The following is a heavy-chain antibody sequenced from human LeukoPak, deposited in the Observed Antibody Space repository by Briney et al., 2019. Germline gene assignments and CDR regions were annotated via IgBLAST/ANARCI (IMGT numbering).Heavy chain of an antibody. Sequence: GGSLRLSCAASGFTFSSYSMNWVRQAPGKGLEWVSSISSSSYIYYADSVKGRFTISRDNAKNSLYLQMNSLRAEDTAVYYCARGGVGATGRIDYWGQGTLVTVSS. D-gene: IGHD1-26*01. CDR1: GFTFSSYS. CDR2: ISSSSYI. V-gene: IGHV3-21*01. CDR3: ARGGVGATGRIDY. J-gene: IGHJ4*02.